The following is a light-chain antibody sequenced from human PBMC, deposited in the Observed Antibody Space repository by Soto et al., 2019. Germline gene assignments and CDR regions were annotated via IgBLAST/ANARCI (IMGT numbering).Light chain of an antibody. J-gene: IGKJ2*01. CDR2: LGS. CDR1: QSLLHINGYNY. Sequence: DIVMTQSPLSLPVTPGEPASISCRSSQSLLHINGYNYLDWYLQKPGQSPQLLIYLGSNRASGVPDRFSVSGSRTDFTLKISRVEAEDVGVYYCMQALQTPYTFGQGTKLEIK. CDR3: MQALQTPYT. V-gene: IGKV2-28*01.